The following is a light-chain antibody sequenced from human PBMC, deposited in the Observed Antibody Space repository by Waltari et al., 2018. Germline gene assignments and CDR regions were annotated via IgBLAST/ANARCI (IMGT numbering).Light chain of an antibody. Sequence: QSALTQPASVSGSPGQSITISCPGTSSYVGSYNLVSWYQQHPGKAPKLMIYEGSKRPSGVSNRFSGSKSGNTASLTISGLQAEDEADYYCCSYAGSSPHVVFGGGTKLTVL. V-gene: IGLV2-23*01. CDR2: EGS. J-gene: IGLJ2*01. CDR3: CSYAGSSPHVV. CDR1: SSYVGSYNL.